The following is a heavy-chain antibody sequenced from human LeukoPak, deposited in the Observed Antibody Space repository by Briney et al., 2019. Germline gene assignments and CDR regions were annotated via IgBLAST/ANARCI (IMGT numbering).Heavy chain of an antibody. Sequence: PGESLKISCKGSGYSFTSYWIGGVRQMRGKRLEWMGIIYPGDSDTRYSPSFQGQVTISADKSISTAYLQWSSLKASDSAMYYCATNTMFRGIHAFDIWGQGTMVTVSS. CDR2: IYPGDSDT. CDR1: GYSFTSYW. J-gene: IGHJ3*02. V-gene: IGHV5-51*01. CDR3: ATNTMFRGIHAFDI. D-gene: IGHD3-10*01.